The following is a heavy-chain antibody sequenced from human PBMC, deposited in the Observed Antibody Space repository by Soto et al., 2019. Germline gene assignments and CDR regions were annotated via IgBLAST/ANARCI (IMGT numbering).Heavy chain of an antibody. CDR2: ISYDGST. J-gene: IGHJ6*02. CDR3: ARSGGYDRRYFYGMDV. Sequence: GGSLRLSCAASGFTFSSYGMHWVRQAPGKGLEWVAVISYDGSTYYADSVKGRFTISRDNSKDTLYLQMGSLRAEDMAVYYCARSGGYDRRYFYGMDVWGQGTTVTVSS. CDR1: GFTFSSYG. D-gene: IGHD5-12*01. V-gene: IGHV3-30*03.